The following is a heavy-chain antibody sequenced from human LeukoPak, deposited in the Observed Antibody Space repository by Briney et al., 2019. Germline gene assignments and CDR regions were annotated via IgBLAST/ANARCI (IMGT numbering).Heavy chain of an antibody. V-gene: IGHV4-34*01. CDR1: GGSFSGYF. J-gene: IGHJ5*02. D-gene: IGHD6-13*01. CDR2: INHSGST. CDR3: ARGSIAAAGNNWFDP. Sequence: PSETLSLTCAVYGGSFSGYFRSWIRQPPGKGLEWIGEINHSGSTNYNPSHKSRVSISVDTSKNQFSLKLSSVTAADTAVYYCARGSIAAAGNNWFDPWGQGTLVTVSS.